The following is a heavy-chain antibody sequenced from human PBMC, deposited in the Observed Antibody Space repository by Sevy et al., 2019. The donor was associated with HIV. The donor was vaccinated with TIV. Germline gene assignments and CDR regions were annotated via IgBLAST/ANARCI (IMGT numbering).Heavy chain of an antibody. J-gene: IGHJ4*02. CDR3: VRADPAQHFDS. Sequence: ASVKVSCKASGDTFTNNYMHWVRQAPGQGLEWMGIIDPSAVNASYAQKFQGRVTMTRKTSTSTRYLDLGSLRSEDTAVYYCVRADPAQHFDSWGQGTLVTVSS. V-gene: IGHV1-46*01. CDR1: GDTFTNNY. CDR2: IDPSAVNA.